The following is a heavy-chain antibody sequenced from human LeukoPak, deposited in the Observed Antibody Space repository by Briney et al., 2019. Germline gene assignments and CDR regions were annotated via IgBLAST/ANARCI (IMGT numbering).Heavy chain of an antibody. Sequence: ASVKVSCKASGYTFTGYYMHWVRQAPGQGLEWMGWINPNSGGTNYAQKLQGRVTMTTDTSTSTAYMELRSLRSDDTAVYYCARDWVDYYDSSGYYYLDYWGQGTLVTVSS. J-gene: IGHJ4*02. CDR2: INPNSGGT. CDR1: GYTFTGYY. D-gene: IGHD3-22*01. V-gene: IGHV1-2*02. CDR3: ARDWVDYYDSSGYYYLDY.